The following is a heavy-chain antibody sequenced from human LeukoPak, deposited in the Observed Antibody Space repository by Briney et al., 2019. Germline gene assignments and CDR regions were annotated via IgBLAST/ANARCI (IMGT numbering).Heavy chain of an antibody. Sequence: GESLKISCKGSGYSINNYWIGWVRQMPGKGLEWMGIIYPADSDIGYSPSFQGQVTISADKSISTVYLQWSSLKASDTAMYYCARQEYCSGGSCYTWFDPWGQGTLVTVSS. D-gene: IGHD2-15*01. CDR2: IYPADSDI. J-gene: IGHJ5*02. V-gene: IGHV5-51*01. CDR1: GYSINNYW. CDR3: ARQEYCSGGSCYTWFDP.